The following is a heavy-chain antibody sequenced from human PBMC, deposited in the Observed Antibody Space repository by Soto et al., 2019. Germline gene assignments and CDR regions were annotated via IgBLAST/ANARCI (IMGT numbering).Heavy chain of an antibody. CDR2: ISYDGSNK. CDR3: VKGEYYYDSSGYYPFDY. D-gene: IGHD3-22*01. Sequence: GGSLRLSCAASGFTFSSYGMHWVRQAPGKGLEWVAVISYDGSNKYYADSVKGRFTISRDNSKNTQYLQMSSLRADDTAVYYCVKGEYYYDSSGYYPFDYWGQGT. V-gene: IGHV3-30*18. J-gene: IGHJ4*02. CDR1: GFTFSSYG.